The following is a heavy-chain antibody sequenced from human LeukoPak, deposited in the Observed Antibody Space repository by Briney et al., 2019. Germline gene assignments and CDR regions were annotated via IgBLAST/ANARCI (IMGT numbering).Heavy chain of an antibody. D-gene: IGHD6-6*01. CDR3: AREGSSSSFDY. Sequence: SETLSLTCTVSGGSISSHYWSWIRQPPGEGLEWIGYIYYSGSTNYNPSLKSRVTISVDTSKNQFSLKLSSVTAADTAVYYCAREGSSSSFDYWGQGTLVTVSS. CDR2: IYYSGST. J-gene: IGHJ4*02. CDR1: GGSISSHY. V-gene: IGHV4-59*11.